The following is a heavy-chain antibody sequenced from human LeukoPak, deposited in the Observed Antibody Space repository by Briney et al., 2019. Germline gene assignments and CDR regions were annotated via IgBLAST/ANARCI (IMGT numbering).Heavy chain of an antibody. Sequence: GGSLRLSCAASGFTFSNAWMSWVRQAPGKGLEWVGRIKSKTDGGTTDYAAPVKGRFTISIDDSKNTLYLQMNSLKTEDTAVYYCTTLGDIVVVPADYWGQGTLVTVSS. CDR2: IKSKTDGGTT. V-gene: IGHV3-15*01. CDR3: TTLGDIVVVPADY. D-gene: IGHD2-2*01. J-gene: IGHJ4*02. CDR1: GFTFSNAW.